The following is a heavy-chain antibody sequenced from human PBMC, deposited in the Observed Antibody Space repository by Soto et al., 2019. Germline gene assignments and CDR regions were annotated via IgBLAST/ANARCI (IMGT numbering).Heavy chain of an antibody. Sequence: PGGSLRLSCAASGFTFSRYAMSWVRQAPGKGLEWVSSISTSDHTTYYADSVKGRFTISTDNSKNTLYVQMNGLRVEDTAVYYCASSPTEVGGTTYYFDYWGQGALVTVS. CDR3: ASSPTEVGGTTYYFDY. CDR2: ISTSDHTT. V-gene: IGHV3-23*01. CDR1: GFTFSRYA. D-gene: IGHD6-19*01. J-gene: IGHJ4*02.